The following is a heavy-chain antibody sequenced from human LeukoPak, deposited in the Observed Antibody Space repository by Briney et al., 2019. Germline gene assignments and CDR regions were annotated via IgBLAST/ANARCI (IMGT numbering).Heavy chain of an antibody. Sequence: SETLSLTCTVSGGSISSSSYYWGWIRQPPGKGLEWIGSIYYSGNTYYNPSLKSRVTVSVDTSKNQFSLKLSSVTAADTAVYYCARASYSSGWSDYWGQGTLVTVSS. CDR3: ARASYSSGWSDY. CDR2: IYYSGNT. D-gene: IGHD6-19*01. J-gene: IGHJ4*02. V-gene: IGHV4-39*07. CDR1: GGSISSSSYY.